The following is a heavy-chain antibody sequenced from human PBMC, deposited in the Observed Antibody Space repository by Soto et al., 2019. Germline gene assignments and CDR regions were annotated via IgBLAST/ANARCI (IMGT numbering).Heavy chain of an antibody. J-gene: IGHJ4*02. V-gene: IGHV4-59*01. CDR1: GGSISSYY. CDR2: IYYSGST. D-gene: IGHD5-12*01. Sequence: PSETLSLTCTVSGGSISSYYWSWIRQPPGKGLEWIGYIYYSGSTNYNPSLKSRVTISVDTSKNQFSLKLSSVTAADTAVYYCAREYSGYGSVDYWGQGTLVTVSS. CDR3: AREYSGYGSVDY.